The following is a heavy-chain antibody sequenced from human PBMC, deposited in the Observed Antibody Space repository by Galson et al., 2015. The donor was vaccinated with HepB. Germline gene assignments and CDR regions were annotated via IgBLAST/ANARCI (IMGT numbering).Heavy chain of an antibody. CDR1: GFTFSSYG. CDR2: IWYDGSNK. Sequence: SLRLSCAASGFTFSSYGMHWVRQAPGKGLEWVAVIWYDGSNKYYADSVKGRFTISRDNSKNTLYLQMNSLRAEDTAVYYCARTMVRGVQRRVPYYYYGMDVWGQGTTVTVSS. CDR3: ARTMVRGVQRRVPYYYYGMDV. D-gene: IGHD3-10*01. V-gene: IGHV3-33*08. J-gene: IGHJ6*02.